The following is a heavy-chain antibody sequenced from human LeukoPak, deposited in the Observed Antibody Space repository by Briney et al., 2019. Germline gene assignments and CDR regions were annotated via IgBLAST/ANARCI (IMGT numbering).Heavy chain of an antibody. D-gene: IGHD3-10*01. J-gene: IGHJ6*03. V-gene: IGHV1-69*05. CDR1: GGTFSSYA. Sequence: SVKVSCKASGGTFSSYAISWVRQAPGQGLEWMGGIIPIFGTANYAQKFQGRVTITTDESTSTAYMELSSLRSEDTAVYYCARAQITMARDGRYYYYYMDVWGKGTTVTVSS. CDR2: IIPIFGTA. CDR3: ARAQITMARDGRYYYYYMDV.